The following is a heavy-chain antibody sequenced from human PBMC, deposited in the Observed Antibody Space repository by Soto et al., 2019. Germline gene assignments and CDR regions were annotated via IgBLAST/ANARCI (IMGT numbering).Heavy chain of an antibody. D-gene: IGHD2-15*01. J-gene: IGHJ4*02. CDR2: IDEDGSQR. V-gene: IGHV3-74*01. CDR1: DFTFSAHW. Sequence: GGSLRLSCTVSDFTFSAHWMHWVRQAPGKGLVWVSRIDEDGSQRHYADSVKGRFTISRDNAKNTLFLEMNSLTDDDTAIYFCSSGPIVWPGVAYLVPGTVVTVSS. CDR3: SSGPIVWPGVAY.